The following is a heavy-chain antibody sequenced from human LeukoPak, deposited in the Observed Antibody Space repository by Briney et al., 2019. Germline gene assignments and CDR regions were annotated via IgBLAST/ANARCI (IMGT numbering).Heavy chain of an antibody. Sequence: GGSLRLSCAVSGFTFSSYWMHWVRQAPGKGLVWVSRINSDGSSTSYADSVKGRFTISRDNAKNTLYLQMNSLRAEDTAVYYCAREPLLYSSHFDYWGQGTLVTVSS. D-gene: IGHD6-13*01. V-gene: IGHV3-74*01. J-gene: IGHJ4*02. CDR1: GFTFSSYW. CDR2: INSDGSST. CDR3: AREPLLYSSHFDY.